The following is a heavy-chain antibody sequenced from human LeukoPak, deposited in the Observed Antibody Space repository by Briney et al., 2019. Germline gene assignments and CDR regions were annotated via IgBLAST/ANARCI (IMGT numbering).Heavy chain of an antibody. CDR1: GFTFGDYA. Sequence: GGSLRLSCTASGFTFGDYAMSWVRQAPGKGLEWVGFIRSNFYGGTTDYAASVKGRFTISRDGSKSIAYLEMNSLKTEDTAVYYCTRGPSRGTYDYWGQGTLVTVSS. CDR3: TRGPSRGTYDY. D-gene: IGHD1-26*01. CDR2: IRSNFYGGTT. J-gene: IGHJ4*02. V-gene: IGHV3-49*04.